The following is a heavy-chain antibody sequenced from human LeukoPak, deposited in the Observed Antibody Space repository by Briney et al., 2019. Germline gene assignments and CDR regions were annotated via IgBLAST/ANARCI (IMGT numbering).Heavy chain of an antibody. CDR3: ARESAVGDWFDP. Sequence: SETLSLTCTVSGGSISSYYWSWIRQPPGKGLEWIGYIYYSGSTNYNPSLKSRVTISVDTSKNQFPLKPSSVTAADTAVYYCARESAVGDWFDPWGQGTLVTVSS. J-gene: IGHJ5*02. CDR1: GGSISSYY. CDR2: IYYSGST. V-gene: IGHV4-59*01. D-gene: IGHD6-19*01.